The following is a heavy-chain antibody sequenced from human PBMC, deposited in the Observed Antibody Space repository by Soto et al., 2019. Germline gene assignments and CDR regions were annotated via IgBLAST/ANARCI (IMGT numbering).Heavy chain of an antibody. CDR2: ISGSGGST. V-gene: IGHV3-23*01. CDR3: AKEKDDFWSGYFDY. D-gene: IGHD3-3*01. Sequence: GGSLRLSCAASGFTFSSYAMSWVRQAPGKGLEWVSAISGSGGSTYYADSVKGRFTISRDKSKNTLYLQMNSRRAEDTAVYYCAKEKDDFWSGYFDYWGQGTLVTVSS. J-gene: IGHJ4*02. CDR1: GFTFSSYA.